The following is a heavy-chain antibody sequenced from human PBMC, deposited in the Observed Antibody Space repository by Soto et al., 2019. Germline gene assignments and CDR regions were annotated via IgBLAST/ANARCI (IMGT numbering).Heavy chain of an antibody. CDR2: ISAYNGNT. CDR1: GYTFSSYH. CDR3: ARDGPPTDC. Sequence: QVQLVQCGAEVKKPGASVKVSCKASGYTFSSYHISWVRQAPGQGLEWMGWISAYNGNTNYAQKLQGRVTMTTDTHTSTAHMELRSLRSDDTALYYCARDGPPTDCWGQGTLVTVSS. J-gene: IGHJ4*02. V-gene: IGHV1-18*01.